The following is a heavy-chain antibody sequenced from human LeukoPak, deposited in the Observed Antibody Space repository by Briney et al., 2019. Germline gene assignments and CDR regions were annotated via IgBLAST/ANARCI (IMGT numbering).Heavy chain of an antibody. CDR2: FDPEDGET. V-gene: IGHV1-24*01. J-gene: IGHJ4*02. CDR3: ATKYCSSTSCYVFDY. D-gene: IGHD2-2*01. Sequence: ASVKVSCKVSGYTLTELSMHWVRQAPGKGLEWMGGFDPEDGETIYAQKFQGRVTMTEDTSTDTAYMELSSLRSEDTAVYYCATKYCSSTSCYVFDYWGQGTLVTVSS. CDR1: GYTLTELS.